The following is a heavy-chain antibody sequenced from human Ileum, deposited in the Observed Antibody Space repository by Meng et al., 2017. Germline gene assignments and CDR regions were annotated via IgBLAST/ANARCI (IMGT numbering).Heavy chain of an antibody. Sequence: GGSLRLSCAASGFTFSSYAMSWVRQAPGKGLEWVSAISGSGGSTYYADSVKGRFTIARDNSKNTLYLQLNSLRAEETAVYYCAKNPAYYYDSSGYYYHWGQGTLVTVSS. CDR3: AKNPAYYYDSSGYYYH. J-gene: IGHJ5*02. CDR2: ISGSGGST. V-gene: IGHV3-23*01. D-gene: IGHD3-22*01. CDR1: GFTFSSYA.